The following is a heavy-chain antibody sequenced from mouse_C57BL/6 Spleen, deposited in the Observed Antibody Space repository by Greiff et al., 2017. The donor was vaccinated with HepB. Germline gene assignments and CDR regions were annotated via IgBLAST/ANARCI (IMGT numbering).Heavy chain of an antibody. CDR3: ARGDYYGSSVDY. V-gene: IGHV1-52*01. CDR2: IYPSDSET. Sequence: QVQLQQPGAELVRPGSSVKLSCKASGYTFTSYWMHWVKQRPIQGLEWIGNIYPSDSETHYNQKFKDKATLTVDKSSSTAYMQLSSLTSEDSAVYYCARGDYYGSSVDYWGQGTTLTVSS. J-gene: IGHJ2*01. CDR1: GYTFTSYW. D-gene: IGHD1-1*01.